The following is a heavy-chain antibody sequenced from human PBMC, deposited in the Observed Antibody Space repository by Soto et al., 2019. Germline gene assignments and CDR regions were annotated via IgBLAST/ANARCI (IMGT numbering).Heavy chain of an antibody. J-gene: IGHJ4*02. CDR1: GASVSSHSAR. CDR3: ARMTVGIFDY. Sequence: SQTLSLTCAIFGASVSSHSARWKWIRQSPSRGLEWLGRTYYRSKWYNDYAVSVKSRITINPDTSKNQFSLQLNSVTPEDTAVYFCARMTVGIFDYWGQGTLVTVSS. V-gene: IGHV6-1*01. D-gene: IGHD6-13*01. CDR2: TYYRSKWYN.